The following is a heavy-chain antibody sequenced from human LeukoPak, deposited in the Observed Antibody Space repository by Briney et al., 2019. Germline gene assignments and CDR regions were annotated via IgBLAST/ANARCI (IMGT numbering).Heavy chain of an antibody. CDR2: ISSSSSYI. D-gene: IGHD1-26*01. Sequence: PGGSLRLSCAASGFTFDDYAMHWVRQAPGKGLEWVSSISSSSSYIYYADSVKGRFTISRDNAKNSLYLQMNSLRAEDTAVYYCARVSVGGSYYFDYWGQGTLVTVSS. CDR1: GFTFDDYA. J-gene: IGHJ4*02. CDR3: ARVSVGGSYYFDY. V-gene: IGHV3-21*01.